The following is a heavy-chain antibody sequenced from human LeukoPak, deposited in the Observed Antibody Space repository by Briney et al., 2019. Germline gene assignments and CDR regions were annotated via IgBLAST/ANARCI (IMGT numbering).Heavy chain of an antibody. Sequence: SETLSLTCTVSGGSISSSGYYWGWIRQPPGKGLEWIAIIYYSGNTYYNPSLKSRVTISVDTSKNQFSLKLSSVTAADTAVYYCARQSVFWYFDLWGRGTLVTVLS. D-gene: IGHD3-16*01. CDR3: ARQSVFWYFDL. J-gene: IGHJ2*01. CDR1: GGSISSSGYY. CDR2: IYYSGNT. V-gene: IGHV4-39*01.